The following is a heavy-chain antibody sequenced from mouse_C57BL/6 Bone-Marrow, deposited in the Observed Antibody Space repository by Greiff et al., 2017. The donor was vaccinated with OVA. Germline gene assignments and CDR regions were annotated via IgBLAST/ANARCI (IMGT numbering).Heavy chain of an antibody. CDR2: FYPGSGSI. Sequence: QVQLKQSGAELVKPGASVKLSCKASGYTFTEYTIHWVKQRSGQGLEWIGWFYPGSGSIKYNEKFKDKATLTADKSSSTVYMELSRLTSEDSAVYFCARHEDDYSNPSYAMDYWGQGTSVTVSS. CDR1: GYTFTEYT. V-gene: IGHV1-62-2*01. D-gene: IGHD2-5*01. CDR3: ARHEDDYSNPSYAMDY. J-gene: IGHJ4*01.